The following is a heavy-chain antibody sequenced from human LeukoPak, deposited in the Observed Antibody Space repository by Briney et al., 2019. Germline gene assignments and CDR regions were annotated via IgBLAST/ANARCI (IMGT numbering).Heavy chain of an antibody. D-gene: IGHD1-26*01. CDR2: ILPGGST. Sequence: GGSLRLSCAASGFTFSSHAMAWVRQASGKGLEWFSGILPGGSTYYADPVKGRFTISRDNSKNTLYLQLTSLRSEDTAVYYCAKGSGLGSYDFWGQGTLVTVSS. J-gene: IGHJ4*02. CDR1: GFTFSSHA. CDR3: AKGSGLGSYDF. V-gene: IGHV3-23*01.